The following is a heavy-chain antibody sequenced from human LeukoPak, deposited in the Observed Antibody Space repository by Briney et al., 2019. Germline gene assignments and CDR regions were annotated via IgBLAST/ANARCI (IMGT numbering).Heavy chain of an antibody. CDR1: GFTFSSYA. D-gene: IGHD4-11*01. Sequence: GGSLRLSCAASGFTFSSYAMHWVRQAPGKGLEWVAVISYDGSNKYYADSVKGRFTISRDNSKNTLYLQMNSLRAEATAVYYCARGSYSTVPELFDYWGQGTLVTVSS. V-gene: IGHV3-30*04. CDR3: ARGSYSTVPELFDY. CDR2: ISYDGSNK. J-gene: IGHJ4*02.